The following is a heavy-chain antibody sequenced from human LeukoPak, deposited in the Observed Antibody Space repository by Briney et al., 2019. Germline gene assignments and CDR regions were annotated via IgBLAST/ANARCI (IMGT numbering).Heavy chain of an antibody. V-gene: IGHV3-23*01. CDR1: GFTFTSYG. D-gene: IGHD2-2*01. Sequence: PGGSLRLSCAASGFTFTSYGTSWVRQAPGKGLEWVSAISGGGDNTYYADSVKGRFTISRDNSKNTLYLQMNSLRAEDTAVYYCARAKGDPVVPAAMLDYWGQGTLVTVSS. J-gene: IGHJ4*02. CDR3: ARAKGDPVVPAAMLDY. CDR2: ISGGGDNT.